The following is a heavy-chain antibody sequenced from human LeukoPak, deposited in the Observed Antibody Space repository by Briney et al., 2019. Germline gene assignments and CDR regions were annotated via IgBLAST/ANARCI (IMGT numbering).Heavy chain of an antibody. Sequence: GRPLRLSCAASGFTFDDYAMHWVRHAPGKGLEWVSGTSWNSGSIGYADSVKGRFTISRDNAKNSLYLQMNSLRAEDTALYYCAKGDIVVVPAAIGIAAAGLFDYWGQGTLVTVSS. V-gene: IGHV3-9*01. CDR1: GFTFDDYA. J-gene: IGHJ4*02. CDR3: AKGDIVVVPAAIGIAAAGLFDY. CDR2: TSWNSGSI. D-gene: IGHD2-2*02.